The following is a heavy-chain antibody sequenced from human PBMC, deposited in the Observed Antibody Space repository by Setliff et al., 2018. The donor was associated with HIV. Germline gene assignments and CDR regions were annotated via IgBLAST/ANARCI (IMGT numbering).Heavy chain of an antibody. CDR3: ARRRGDFNPYFDS. Sequence: KTSETLSLTCIVSGDSISSSSYYWGWVRQPPGKGLGLIGIIHYTGTTYYSPSLRSRATISVDTSKNQFSLRLNSVTAADTAVYYCARRRGDFNPYFDSWGQGNLVTVSS. CDR2: IHYTGTT. D-gene: IGHD3-16*01. CDR1: GDSISSSSYY. V-gene: IGHV4-39*01. J-gene: IGHJ4*02.